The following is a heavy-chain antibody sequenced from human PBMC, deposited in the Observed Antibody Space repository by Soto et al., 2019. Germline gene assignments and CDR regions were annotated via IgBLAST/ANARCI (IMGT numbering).Heavy chain of an antibody. Sequence: EVQLVESGGGLVKPGGSLRLSCAASGFSFNNAWMNWVRQVPGEGLEWVGRIKSKSDGESTEYAAPVKGRFTISRDDSKNTVYLQMNSLKTEDTAVYYCALITSDYWGQGTLVTVS. J-gene: IGHJ4*02. V-gene: IGHV3-15*07. CDR3: ALITSDY. CDR2: IKSKSDGEST. CDR1: GFSFNNAW.